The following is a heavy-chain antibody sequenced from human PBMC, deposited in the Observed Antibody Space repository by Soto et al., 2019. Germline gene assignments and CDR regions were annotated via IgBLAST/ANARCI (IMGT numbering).Heavy chain of an antibody. V-gene: IGHV4-59*01. CDR2: IYYSGST. CDR3: IQSRCGGDCLQSYASYYYYGMDV. J-gene: IGHJ6*02. D-gene: IGHD2-21*02. Sequence: SETLSLTCPVSGGSISSYYWSWIRQHPGKGLEWIGYIYYSGSTNYNPSLKSRVTISVDTSKNQFSLKLSSVTAADTATYYCIQSRCGGDCLQSYASYYYYGMDVWGQGTTVTVSS. CDR1: GGSISSYY.